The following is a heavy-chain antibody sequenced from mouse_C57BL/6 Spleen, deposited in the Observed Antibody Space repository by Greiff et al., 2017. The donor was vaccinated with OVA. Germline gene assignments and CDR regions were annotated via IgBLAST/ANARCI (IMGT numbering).Heavy chain of an antibody. Sequence: EVQRVESGGGLVKPGGSLKLSCAASGFTFSSYAMSWVRQTPEKRLEWVATISDGGSYTYYPDNVKGRFTISRDNAKNNLYLQMSHLKYEDTAMYYCARGDDDWYLDGWGTGTTVTVSS. CDR1: GFTFSSYA. V-gene: IGHV5-4*01. J-gene: IGHJ1*03. D-gene: IGHD2-3*01. CDR2: ISDGGSYT. CDR3: ARGDDDWYLDG.